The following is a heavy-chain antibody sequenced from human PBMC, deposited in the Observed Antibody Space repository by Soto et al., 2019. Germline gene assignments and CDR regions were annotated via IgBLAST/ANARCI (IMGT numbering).Heavy chain of an antibody. CDR2: IIPILGVA. CDR1: GGTFSSYT. V-gene: IGHV1-69*08. D-gene: IGHD2-15*01. J-gene: IGHJ3*02. CDR3: ARDIEYESGDPFDI. Sequence: QVQLVQSGAEVKEPGSSVKVSCKASGGTFSSYTFTWVRQAPGQGLEWLGRIIPILGVANYAQNFQGRVTITADESTNTAYMELSSRRSEDTAVYYCARDIEYESGDPFDIWGQGTMVTVSS.